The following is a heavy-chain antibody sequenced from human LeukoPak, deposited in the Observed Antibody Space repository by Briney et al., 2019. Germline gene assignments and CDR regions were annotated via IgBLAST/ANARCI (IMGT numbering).Heavy chain of an antibody. CDR2: FKTNSGQV. V-gene: IGHV3-23*01. CDR1: GFTFSDYA. Sequence: GGSLRLSCVASGFTFSDYAMNWVRQAPGKGLEWVTTFKTNSGQVYYAESVRGRFTISRVNSKNTVYLEMSSLRAEDTALYFCARSVPDYTRFDYWGQGALVTVSS. CDR3: ARSVPDYTRFDY. D-gene: IGHD4-11*01. J-gene: IGHJ4*02.